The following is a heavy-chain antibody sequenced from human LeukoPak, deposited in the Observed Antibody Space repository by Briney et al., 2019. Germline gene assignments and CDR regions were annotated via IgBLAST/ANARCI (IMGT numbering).Heavy chain of an antibody. CDR3: ARGYYYYYMDV. Sequence: GGSLRLSCAASEFSVGSNYMTWVRQAPGKGLEWVSLIYSGGSTYYADSVKGRFTISRDNSKNTLYLQMNSLRAEDTAVYYCARGYYYYYMDVWGKGTTVTVSS. CDR1: EFSVGSNY. J-gene: IGHJ6*03. V-gene: IGHV3-66*01. CDR2: IYSGGST.